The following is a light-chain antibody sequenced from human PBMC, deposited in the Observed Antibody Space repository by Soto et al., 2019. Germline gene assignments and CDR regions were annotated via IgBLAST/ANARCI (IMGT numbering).Light chain of an antibody. CDR2: EDH. Sequence: QSVLTQSPSVSAAPGQKVTISCSGGSSNIGKNYVSWYQHLPGTAPKLLIYEDHKRPSGIPDRFSGSKSATSATLDITGLQTGDEGDYYCGTWDSSLNAGVFGGGTKVTVL. V-gene: IGLV1-51*02. J-gene: IGLJ3*02. CDR1: SSNIGKNY. CDR3: GTWDSSLNAGV.